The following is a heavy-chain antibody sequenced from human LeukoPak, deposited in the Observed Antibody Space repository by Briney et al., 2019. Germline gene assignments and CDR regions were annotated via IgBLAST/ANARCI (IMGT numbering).Heavy chain of an antibody. CDR2: INPNSGDT. CDR1: GYTFTGYY. Sequence: GAAVKVPCKASGYTFTGYYMHWVRQAPGQGLEWMGWINPNSGDTNYAQKFQGRVTMTRDTSISTAYMELSRLRSDDTAVYYCARDEGLDIWGQGTMVSLSS. J-gene: IGHJ3*02. CDR3: ARDEGLDI. V-gene: IGHV1-2*02.